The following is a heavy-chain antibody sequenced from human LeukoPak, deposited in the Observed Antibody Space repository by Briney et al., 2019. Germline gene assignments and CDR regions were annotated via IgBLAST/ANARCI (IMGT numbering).Heavy chain of an antibody. CDR2: IKSKTDGGTT. CDR3: TTGGYYDFWSGYPKSYYFDY. D-gene: IGHD3-3*01. CDR1: GFTFSNAR. J-gene: IGHJ4*02. V-gene: IGHV3-15*01. Sequence: GGSLRLSCAASGFTFSNARMSWVRQAPGKGLEWVGRIKSKTDGGTTDYAAPVKGRFTISRDDSKNTLYLQMNSLKTEDTAVYYCTTGGYYDFWSGYPKSYYFDYWGQGTLVTVSS.